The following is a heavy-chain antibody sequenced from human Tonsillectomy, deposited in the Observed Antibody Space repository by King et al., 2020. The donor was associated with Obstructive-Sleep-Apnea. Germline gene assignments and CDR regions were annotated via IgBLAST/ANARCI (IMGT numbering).Heavy chain of an antibody. J-gene: IGHJ6*02. Sequence: QLQQWGAGLLKPSETLSLTCAVYVGSFSGYYWSWIRQPPGKGLEWIGEINHSGSTNYNPSLKSRVTISVDTSKNQFSLKLSSVTAADTAVYYCARGPDYSSTLLYYYGMDVWGQGTTVTVSS. D-gene: IGHD6-13*01. CDR1: VGSFSGYY. CDR2: INHSGST. CDR3: ARGPDYSSTLLYYYGMDV. V-gene: IGHV4-34*01.